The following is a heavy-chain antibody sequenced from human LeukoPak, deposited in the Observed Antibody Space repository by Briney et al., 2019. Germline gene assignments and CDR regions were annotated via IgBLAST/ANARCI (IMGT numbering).Heavy chain of an antibody. CDR1: GFTFSSYE. V-gene: IGHV3-48*03. CDR2: ISSSDSTM. J-gene: IGHJ4*02. D-gene: IGHD4-17*01. CDR3: ARGDIYGDYDY. Sequence: PGGSLRLSCAASGFTFSSYEMNWVRQAPGKGLEWVSYISSSDSTMYYADSVKGRFTISRDNAKNSLHLQMNSLRVEDTAVYYCARGDIYGDYDYWGQGALVTVSS.